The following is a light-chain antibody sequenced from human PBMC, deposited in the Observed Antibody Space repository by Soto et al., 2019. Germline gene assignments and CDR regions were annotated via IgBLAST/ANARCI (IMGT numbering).Light chain of an antibody. J-gene: IGLJ3*02. CDR2: EVS. CDR3: SSYTSSSTWV. Sequence: QSALTQPASVSGSPGQSITISCTGTSSHVGGYNYVSWYQQHPGKAPKLMIYEVSNRPSGVSNRFSGSKSANTAYLTISGLQAEDEADYYCSSYTSSSTWVFGGGTKLTVL. V-gene: IGLV2-14*01. CDR1: SSHVGGYNY.